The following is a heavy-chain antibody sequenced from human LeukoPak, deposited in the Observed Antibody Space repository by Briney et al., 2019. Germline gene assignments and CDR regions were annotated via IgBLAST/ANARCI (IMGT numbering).Heavy chain of an antibody. CDR2: IYYSGST. Sequence: PSETLSLTCTVSGGSISSYYWSWIRQPPGKGLEWIGYIYYSGSTNYNPSLKSRVTISVDTSKNQCSLKLSSVTAADTAVYYCAREERWLQLRAFDIWGQGTMVTVSS. J-gene: IGHJ3*02. CDR3: AREERWLQLRAFDI. V-gene: IGHV4-59*01. D-gene: IGHD5-24*01. CDR1: GGSISSYY.